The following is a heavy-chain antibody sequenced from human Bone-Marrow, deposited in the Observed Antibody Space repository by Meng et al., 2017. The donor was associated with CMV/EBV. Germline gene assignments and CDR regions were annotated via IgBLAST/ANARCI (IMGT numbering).Heavy chain of an antibody. V-gene: IGHV1-46*01. Sequence: ASAKVSCKASAYTFTSYYMHWVRQAPGQGLEWMGIINPSGGSTSYAQKFQGRVTMTRDTSTSTVYMELSSLRSEDTAVYYCERAMMSGYYTEFDYWGQGTLVTVSS. CDR2: INPSGGST. CDR3: ERAMMSGYYTEFDY. CDR1: AYTFTSYY. D-gene: IGHD3-22*01. J-gene: IGHJ4*02.